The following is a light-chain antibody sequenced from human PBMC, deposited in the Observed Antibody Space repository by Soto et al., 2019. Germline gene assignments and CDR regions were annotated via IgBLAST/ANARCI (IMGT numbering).Light chain of an antibody. Sequence: QSVLTQPPSASGSPGQSVTISCTGTRSDVGTYNYVSWSQQHPGKAPKLIIYEVSKRPSGVPDRFSGSKSGNTASLTGSGLQAEDEADYYCSSYAGRNNFYVFGTGTKATVL. CDR2: EVS. CDR3: SSYAGRNNFYV. J-gene: IGLJ1*01. CDR1: RSDVGTYNY. V-gene: IGLV2-8*01.